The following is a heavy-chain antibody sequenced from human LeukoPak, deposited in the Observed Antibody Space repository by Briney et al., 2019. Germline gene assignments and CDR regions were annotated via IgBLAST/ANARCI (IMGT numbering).Heavy chain of an antibody. Sequence: SETLSLTCAVYGGSFSGHYWAWIRQPPGKGPQWIGEINHSGSTNYKPSLKSRLTISVDTSKNQFSLKLSSVTAADTAVYYCARAGAQQQAIDYWGQGTLVTVSS. CDR1: GGSFSGHY. CDR2: INHSGST. D-gene: IGHD6-13*01. J-gene: IGHJ4*02. V-gene: IGHV4-34*01. CDR3: ARAGAQQQAIDY.